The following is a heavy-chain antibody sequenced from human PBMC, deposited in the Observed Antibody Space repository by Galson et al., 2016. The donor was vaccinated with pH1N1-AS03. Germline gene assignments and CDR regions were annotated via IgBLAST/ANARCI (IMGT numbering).Heavy chain of an antibody. V-gene: IGHV4-39*01. J-gene: IGHJ5*02. D-gene: IGHD3-3*01. CDR3: ARHPVPELFWSGFPTNWFDP. CDR1: GGSIRSSSYY. Sequence: LTCTVSGGSIRSSSYYWAWIRQLPGKGLEWIGTIYNSGNIYYNPSLKSRVTISVDTSKDQFSLRLTSVTAADTAVYYCARHPVPELFWSGFPTNWFDPWGQGIRVTVSS. CDR2: IYNSGNI.